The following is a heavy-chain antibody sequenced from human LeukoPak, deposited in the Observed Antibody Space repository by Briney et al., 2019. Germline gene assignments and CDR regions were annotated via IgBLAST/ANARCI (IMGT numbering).Heavy chain of an antibody. J-gene: IGHJ4*02. Sequence: PGGSLRLSCVASGFSFSAYIMHWVRHAPGKGLEYVSAIRRDGSSTFYPNSMKGRFTTSRDTSTSTLYLQMGSVLAEDTAVYYCTRRYGGHSGWAGYHDSWGQGNLVTVSS. CDR1: GFSFSAYI. CDR2: IRRDGSST. CDR3: TRRYGGHSGWAGYHDS. V-gene: IGHV3-64*01. D-gene: IGHD6-19*01.